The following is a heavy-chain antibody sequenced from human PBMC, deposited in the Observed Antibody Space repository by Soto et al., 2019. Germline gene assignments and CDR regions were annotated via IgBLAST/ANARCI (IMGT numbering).Heavy chain of an antibody. D-gene: IGHD3-3*01. CDR1: GFSVGRLF. CDR3: ARDIFGGSYDFWH. Sequence: DVRLVESGGGLVQPGGSLRLSCTASGFSVGRLFMTWVRQAPGKGLEWVSVVSSDDNTYYADSVKGRFTISRDISKNTLFLEMNSLRAEDTAVYHCARDIFGGSYDFWHGGQGTLVTVSS. J-gene: IGHJ4*02. CDR2: VSSDDNT. V-gene: IGHV3-66*01.